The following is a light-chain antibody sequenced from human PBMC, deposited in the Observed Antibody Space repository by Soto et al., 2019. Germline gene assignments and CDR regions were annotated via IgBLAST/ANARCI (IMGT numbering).Light chain of an antibody. CDR2: DAS. CDR3: QQRSNWPRT. V-gene: IGKV3-11*01. J-gene: IGKJ1*01. Sequence: EIVLTQSPATLSLSPGERATLSCRASQSVSSYLAWYQQKPGQAPRLLIYDASNRATGISARFSGSGSGTDFTHTISSLEPEDFAVSYCQQRSNWPRTFGQGPKVEIK. CDR1: QSVSSY.